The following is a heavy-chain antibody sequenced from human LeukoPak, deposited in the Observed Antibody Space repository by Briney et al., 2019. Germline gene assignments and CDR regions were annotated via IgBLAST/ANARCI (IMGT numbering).Heavy chain of an antibody. D-gene: IGHD3-22*01. CDR1: SCSMSSYY. CDR3: ARAGGHYYDSSGYLRWFDP. Sequence: SETLSLTCTVSSCSMSSYYWSWIRQPPGKGLEGMVYIYYSWSTNYNPSLKSRVTISVDTSKNQYSVKLSLITAADTAVYYCARAGGHYYDSSGYLRWFDPWGQGPLVTVSS. CDR2: IYYSWST. V-gene: IGHV4-59*01. J-gene: IGHJ5*02.